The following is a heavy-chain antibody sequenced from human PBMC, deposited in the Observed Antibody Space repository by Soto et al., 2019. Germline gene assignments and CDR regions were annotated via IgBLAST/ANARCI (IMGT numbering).Heavy chain of an antibody. J-gene: IGHJ4*02. Sequence: QVQLVQSGAEVKKPGSSVKVSCKASGGTFSSYAISWVRQAPGQGLEWMGGIIPIFGTANYAQKFQGRVTITAEQSTSTAYLELSRLKSEDTAGYYCSGTLFITMIPYYFDHRGQGTLVTVSS. V-gene: IGHV1-69*01. CDR3: SGTLFITMIPYYFDH. CDR2: IIPIFGTA. CDR1: GGTFSSYA. D-gene: IGHD3-22*01.